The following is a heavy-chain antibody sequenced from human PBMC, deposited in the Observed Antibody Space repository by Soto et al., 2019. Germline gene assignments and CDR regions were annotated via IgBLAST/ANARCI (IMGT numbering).Heavy chain of an antibody. D-gene: IGHD3-9*01. CDR3: ARVTFDHFVHWFDP. J-gene: IGHJ5*02. Sequence: SQTLSLTFAISGDSVSSKTAAWNWIRQSPSRGLEWLGRTYFRSKWYNDYAISVKSRITISPDTSKNQFSLLLNSVTPEDTAVYYCARVTFDHFVHWFDPWGQGTLVTVSS. V-gene: IGHV6-1*01. CDR1: GDSVSSKTAA. CDR2: TYFRSKWYN.